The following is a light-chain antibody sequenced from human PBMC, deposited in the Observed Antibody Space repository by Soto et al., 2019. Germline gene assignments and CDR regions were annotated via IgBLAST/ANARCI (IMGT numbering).Light chain of an antibody. J-gene: IGKJ4*01. CDR1: QSVTSSY. V-gene: IGKV3-20*01. CDR3: KQYGSSRA. CDR2: GAS. Sequence: EIVLTQSPGTLSLSPGERATLSCRASQSVTSSYLAWYQQKPGQAPRHLIYGASSRATGIPDRFSGSASGAALTITISRLEAEDFAVYYGKQYGSSRAFGGGTKVEIK.